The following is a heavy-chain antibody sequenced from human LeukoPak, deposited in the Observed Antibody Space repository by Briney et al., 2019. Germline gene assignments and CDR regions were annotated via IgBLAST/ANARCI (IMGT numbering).Heavy chain of an antibody. J-gene: IGHJ4*02. CDR3: ARALGYSSTWYQGY. CDR2: IDRDGRNT. Sequence: GGSLRLSCAASGFIFSTYWMHWVRQAPGKGLVWVSHIDRDGRNTIYADPVKGRFTVSRDNAKNTLYLQMNSLRAEDTAVYYCARALGYSSTWYQGYWGQGTLVTVSS. V-gene: IGHV3-74*01. D-gene: IGHD5-12*01. CDR1: GFIFSTYW.